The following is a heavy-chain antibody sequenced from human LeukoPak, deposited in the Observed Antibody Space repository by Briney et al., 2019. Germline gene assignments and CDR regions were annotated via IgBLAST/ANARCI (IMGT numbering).Heavy chain of an antibody. CDR1: GFTFSSYA. V-gene: IGHV3-30-3*01. CDR3: ARALLDSGGYYGSGFDY. D-gene: IGHD3-22*01. Sequence: GGSLRLSCAASGFTFSSYAMHWVRQAPGKGLEWVAVISYDGSNKYYADSVKGRFTISRDNSKNTLYLQMNSLRAEDTAVYYCARALLDSGGYYGSGFDYWGQGTLVTVSS. CDR2: ISYDGSNK. J-gene: IGHJ4*02.